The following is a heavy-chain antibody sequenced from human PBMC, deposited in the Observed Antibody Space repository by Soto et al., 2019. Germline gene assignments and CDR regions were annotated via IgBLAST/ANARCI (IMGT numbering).Heavy chain of an antibody. J-gene: IGHJ6*02. V-gene: IGHV3-9*01. CDR1: GFTFDDYA. CDR3: AKGLAADYYYYGMDV. D-gene: IGHD6-13*01. Sequence: EVQLVESGGGLVKPGGSLRLSCAASGFTFDDYAMHWVRQAPGKGLEWVSGISWNSGSIGYADSVKGRFTISRDNAKNSLYLQMNSLRAEDTALYYCAKGLAADYYYYGMDVWGQGTTVTVSS. CDR2: ISWNSGSI.